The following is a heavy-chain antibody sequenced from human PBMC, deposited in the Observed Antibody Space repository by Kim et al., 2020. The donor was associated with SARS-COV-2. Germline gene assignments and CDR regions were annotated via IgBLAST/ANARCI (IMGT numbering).Heavy chain of an antibody. Sequence: SVKVSCKASGGTFSSYAISWVRQAPGQGLEWMGGIIPIFGTANYAQKFQGRVTITADESTSTAYMELSSLRSEDTAVYYCARRPDYYYGSGRPYYYYGMDVWGQGTTVTVSS. V-gene: IGHV1-69*13. CDR1: GGTFSSYA. D-gene: IGHD3-10*01. J-gene: IGHJ6*02. CDR2: IIPIFGTA. CDR3: ARRPDYYYGSGRPYYYYGMDV.